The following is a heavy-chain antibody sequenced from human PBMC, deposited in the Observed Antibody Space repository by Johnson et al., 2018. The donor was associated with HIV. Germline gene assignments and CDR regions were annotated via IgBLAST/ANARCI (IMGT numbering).Heavy chain of an antibody. J-gene: IGHJ3*02. CDR2: INWNGAIT. CDR1: GFTFDEYA. D-gene: IGHD3-22*01. Sequence: VQLVESGGGVVRPGGSLRLSCAASGFTFDEYAMTWVRQVPGKGLEWVSGINWNGAITGYADSVKGRFTISRDNAKNSLYLQMNSLRTEDTAVYYCSKGSGYYASFDIWGKGTMVTVSS. V-gene: IGHV3-20*04. CDR3: SKGSGYYASFDI.